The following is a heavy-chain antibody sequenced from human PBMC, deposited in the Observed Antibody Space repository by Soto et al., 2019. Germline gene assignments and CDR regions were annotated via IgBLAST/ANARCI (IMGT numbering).Heavy chain of an antibody. Sequence: ASETLSLTCTVSGGSISSSSYYWGWIRQPPGKGLEWIGSIYYSGSTNYNPSLKSRVTISVDTSKNQFSLKLSSVTAADTAVYYCAKDRGYFGWFDPWGQGTLVTVSS. CDR3: AKDRGYFGWFDP. CDR2: IYYSGST. V-gene: IGHV4-39*02. J-gene: IGHJ5*02. CDR1: GGSISSSSYY. D-gene: IGHD3-22*01.